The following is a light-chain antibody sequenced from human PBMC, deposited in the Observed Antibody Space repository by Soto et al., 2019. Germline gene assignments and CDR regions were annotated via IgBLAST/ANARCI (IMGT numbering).Light chain of an antibody. CDR1: SSDVGGYNY. V-gene: IGLV2-14*01. Sequence: QSALTQPASVSGSPGQSITISCTGTSSDVGGYNYVSWYQQHPGKAPKLMISGVSNRPSGVSNRFSGSKFGNTASLTISGLQYEDEADYYCISYTSSVTYVFGTGTKLTVL. CDR3: ISYTSSVTYV. CDR2: GVS. J-gene: IGLJ1*01.